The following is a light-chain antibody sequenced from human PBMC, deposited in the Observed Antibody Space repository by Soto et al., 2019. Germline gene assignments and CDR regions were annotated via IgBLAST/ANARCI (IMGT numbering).Light chain of an antibody. Sequence: EIVLTQSPGTLSLSPGERATLSCRASQSVRNNSLAWYQQQPGQAPRLLIFGASRRATGIPDRFSCSGSGTDFTLTISRLEPEDSAVYFCHQYGYGLDTFGQGTKLEIK. CDR3: HQYGYGLDT. V-gene: IGKV3-20*01. CDR2: GAS. J-gene: IGKJ2*01. CDR1: QSVRNNS.